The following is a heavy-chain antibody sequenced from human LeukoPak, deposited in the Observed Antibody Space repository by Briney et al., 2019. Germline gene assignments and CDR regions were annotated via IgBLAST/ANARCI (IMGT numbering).Heavy chain of an antibody. CDR3: ARDGPVVVVAATLYYCYYYMDV. D-gene: IGHD2-15*01. V-gene: IGHV3-7*01. CDR1: GFTFSSYW. Sequence: GGSLRLSCAASGFTFSSYWMSWVRQAPGKGLEWVANIKQDGSEKYYVDSVKGRFTISRDNAKNSLYLQMNSLRAEDTAVYCCARDGPVVVVAATLYYCYYYMDVWGKGTTVTISS. CDR2: IKQDGSEK. J-gene: IGHJ6*03.